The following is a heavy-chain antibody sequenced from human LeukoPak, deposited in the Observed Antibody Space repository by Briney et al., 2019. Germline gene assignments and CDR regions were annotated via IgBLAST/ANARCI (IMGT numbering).Heavy chain of an antibody. J-gene: IGHJ3*02. CDR1: GVSITSYY. CDR2: IYYRGST. CDR3: AGFGGSVDAFDI. D-gene: IGHD1-26*01. Sequence: PSETLSLTCTVSGVSITSYYWSWIRQPPGKGRESLGYIYYRGSTNYNPSLKSRVTMSVDTSKNQFSLKLTSVTAADPAVYYCAGFGGSVDAFDIWGRGTMVTVSS. V-gene: IGHV4-59*08.